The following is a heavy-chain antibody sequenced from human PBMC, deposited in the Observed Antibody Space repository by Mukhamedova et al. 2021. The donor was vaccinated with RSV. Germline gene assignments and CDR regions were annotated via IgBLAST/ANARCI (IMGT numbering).Heavy chain of an antibody. J-gene: IGHJ4*02. D-gene: IGHD2-21*02. CDR2: IKQDESVK. CDR3: ARFSRGPTDDY. V-gene: IGHV3-7*03. Sequence: IKQDESVKQYMDSVKGRFTISRDNAKNSLYLQMNSLTAEDTAVYYCARFSRGPTDDYWGQGTLVIVSS.